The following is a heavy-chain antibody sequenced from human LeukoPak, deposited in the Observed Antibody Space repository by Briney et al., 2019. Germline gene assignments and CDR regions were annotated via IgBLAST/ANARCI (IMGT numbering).Heavy chain of an antibody. CDR2: ISYDGSNK. Sequence: PGGSLGLSCAASGFTFSSYAMHWVRQAPGKGLEWVAVISYDGSNKYYADSVKGRFTISRDNSKNTLYLQMNSLRAADTAVYYCARVYSSGWYWDYWGQGTLVTVSS. CDR3: ARVYSSGWYWDY. D-gene: IGHD6-19*01. V-gene: IGHV3-30-3*01. J-gene: IGHJ4*02. CDR1: GFTFSSYA.